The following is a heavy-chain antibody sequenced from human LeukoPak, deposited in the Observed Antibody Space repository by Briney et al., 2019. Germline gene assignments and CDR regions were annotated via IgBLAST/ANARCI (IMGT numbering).Heavy chain of an antibody. J-gene: IGHJ4*02. CDR1: GVTFSGFA. Sequence: GGSLRLSCAASGVTFSGFAIHWVRHAQATGQGWVSLISYNGRRKEYAESVKGRFTIDRNNSKKTVYLQIDSLRPDDRDIYVCARQEARDYYYEGLEYWGQGNRVTVSS. D-gene: IGHD3-22*01. V-gene: IGHV3-30*19. CDR2: ISYNGRRK. CDR3: ARQEARDYYYEGLEY.